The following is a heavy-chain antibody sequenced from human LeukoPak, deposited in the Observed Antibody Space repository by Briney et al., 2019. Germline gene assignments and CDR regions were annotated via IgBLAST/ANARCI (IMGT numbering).Heavy chain of an antibody. CDR3: ARALGSPLDY. CDR2: INSDGSST. J-gene: IGHJ4*02. Sequence: PGGSLRLSCAASGFTFSSNWLHWVRQAPGKGLVWVSCINSDGSSTNYADSVKGRFTISRDNAKNTLYLQMNSLRAEDTAVYYCARALGSPLDYWGQGTLVTVSS. D-gene: IGHD1-26*01. CDR1: GFTFSSNW. V-gene: IGHV3-74*01.